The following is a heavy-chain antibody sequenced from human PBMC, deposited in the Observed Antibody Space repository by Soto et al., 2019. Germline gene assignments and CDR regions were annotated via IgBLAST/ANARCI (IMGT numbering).Heavy chain of an antibody. CDR1: GGSISSGDYY. CDR3: AREHVGFYDSSGYRANNNWFDP. J-gene: IGHJ5*02. CDR2: IYYSGST. V-gene: IGHV4-30-4*01. Sequence: PSETLSLTCTVSGGSISSGDYYWSWIRQPPGKGLEWIGYIYYSGSTYYNPSLKSRVTISVDTSKNQFSLKLSSVTAADTAVYYCAREHVGFYDSSGYRANNNWFDPWGQGTLVTVSS. D-gene: IGHD3-22*01.